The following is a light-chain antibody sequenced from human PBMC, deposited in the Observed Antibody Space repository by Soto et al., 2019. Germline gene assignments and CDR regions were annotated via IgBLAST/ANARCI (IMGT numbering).Light chain of an antibody. CDR1: QSINTY. Sequence: DIQMTQSPSSLSASVGERVTISCRASQSINTYLNWFQQKPGKAPKLLIYAASTLPSGVPSRFSGSGSGTDFTLTISSLQREDFATYYCQQSYSTPYTFGQGTKLDIK. CDR3: QQSYSTPYT. CDR2: AAS. J-gene: IGKJ2*01. V-gene: IGKV1-39*01.